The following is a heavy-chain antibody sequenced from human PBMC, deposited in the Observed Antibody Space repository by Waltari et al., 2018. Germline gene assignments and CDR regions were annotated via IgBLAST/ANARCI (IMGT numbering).Heavy chain of an antibody. CDR3: ARRRETYFDY. CDR2: INHSGST. V-gene: IGHV4-34*01. CDR1: GGSFSGYY. J-gene: IGHJ4*02. Sequence: QVQLQQWGAGLLKPSETLSLTCAVYGGSFSGYYWSWIRQPPGKGLEWIGEINHSGSTNSIPSLNSRVTISVDTSKNQFSLKLSSVTAADTAVYYCARRRETYFDYWGQGTLVTVSS.